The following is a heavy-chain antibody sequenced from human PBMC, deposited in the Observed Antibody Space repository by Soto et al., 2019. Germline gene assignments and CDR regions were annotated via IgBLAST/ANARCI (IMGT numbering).Heavy chain of an antibody. D-gene: IGHD3-16*01. CDR1: GFTFSSYS. J-gene: IGHJ6*02. Sequence: EVQLVESGGGLVQPGGSLRLSCAVSGFTFSSYSMNWVRQAPGKGLECVSYISSSSSTIYYADSVKGRFTISRDNAKNTLYLQMNILRDEDTAVYYCAREGVYFYYGMDVWGQGTTVTVSS. V-gene: IGHV3-48*02. CDR3: AREGVYFYYGMDV. CDR2: ISSSSSTI.